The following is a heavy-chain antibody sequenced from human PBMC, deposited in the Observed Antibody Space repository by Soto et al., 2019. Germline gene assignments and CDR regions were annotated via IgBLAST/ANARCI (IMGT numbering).Heavy chain of an antibody. CDR2: IYYSGST. J-gene: IGHJ4*02. Sequence: QVQLQESGPGLVKPSETLSLTCTVSGGSISSYYWSWIRQPPGKGLEWIGYIYYSGSTYYNPSLKSRVTISVDTSKNQFSLKLSSVTAADTAVYYCARVMAEYCSSTSCYVGFDYWGQGTLVTVSS. D-gene: IGHD2-2*01. V-gene: IGHV4-59*01. CDR1: GGSISSYY. CDR3: ARVMAEYCSSTSCYVGFDY.